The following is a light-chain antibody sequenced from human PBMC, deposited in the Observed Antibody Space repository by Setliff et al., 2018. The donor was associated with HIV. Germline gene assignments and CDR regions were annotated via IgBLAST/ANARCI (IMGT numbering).Light chain of an antibody. CDR3: SSYTDNSTLDV. J-gene: IGLJ1*01. CDR1: SSDVGGYNY. V-gene: IGLV2-14*03. Sequence: QSVLAQPASVSGSPGQSITISCTGTSSDVGGYNYVSWCQQHPGEAPRLLIYDVSYRPSGISRRFSGSKSGSTASLTISGLQTEGEADYYCSSYTDNSTLDVFGTGTKVTVL. CDR2: DVS.